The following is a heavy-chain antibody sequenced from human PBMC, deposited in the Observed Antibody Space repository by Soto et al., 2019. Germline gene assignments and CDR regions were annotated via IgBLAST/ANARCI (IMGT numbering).Heavy chain of an antibody. CDR3: AKGNWRGDYNYPNDY. D-gene: IGHD4-17*01. V-gene: IGHV3-23*01. CDR1: GFTFSSYA. CDR2: ISGSGGST. Sequence: EVQLLESGGGLVQPGGSLRLSCAASGFTFSSYAMSWVRQAPGTGLEWVSAISGSGGSTYYADSVKGRFTISRDNSKNTLYLQLNSLRAEDTAVYYCAKGNWRGDYNYPNDYWGQGTLVTVSS. J-gene: IGHJ4*02.